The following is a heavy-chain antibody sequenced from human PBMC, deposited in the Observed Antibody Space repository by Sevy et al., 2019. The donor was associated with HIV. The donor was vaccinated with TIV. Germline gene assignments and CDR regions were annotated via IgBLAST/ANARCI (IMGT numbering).Heavy chain of an antibody. D-gene: IGHD3-10*01. V-gene: IGHV3-21*04. Sequence: GGSLRLSCAVSGFTFSSYGMSWVRQAPGKGLEWVSSISGRGGNTYYADSVKGRFTISRDKAKNSLYLQMINLRVDDTAIYYCAGASREMVEGASDSFDIWGQGTLVTVSS. CDR3: AGASREMVEGASDSFDI. J-gene: IGHJ3*02. CDR1: GFTFSSYG. CDR2: ISGRGGNT.